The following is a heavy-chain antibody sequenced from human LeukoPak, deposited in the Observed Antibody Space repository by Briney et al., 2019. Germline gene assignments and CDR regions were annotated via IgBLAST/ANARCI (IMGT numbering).Heavy chain of an antibody. Sequence: PSETLSLTCAVYGGSFSGYYWSWIRQPPGKGLEWIGEINHSGSTNYNPSLKSRVTISVDTSKNQFSLKLSSVTAADTAVYYCARGKTGTTVRYYYGMDVWGQGTTVTVSS. D-gene: IGHD1-7*01. CDR3: ARGKTGTTVRYYYGMDV. J-gene: IGHJ6*02. V-gene: IGHV4-34*01. CDR2: INHSGST. CDR1: GGSFSGYY.